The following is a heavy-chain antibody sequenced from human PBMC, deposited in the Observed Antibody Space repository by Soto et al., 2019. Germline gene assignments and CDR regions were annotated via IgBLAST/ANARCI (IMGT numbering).Heavy chain of an antibody. V-gene: IGHV1-69*13. CDR3: ARREGDFWSGYYYYYYGMDV. D-gene: IGHD3-3*01. Sequence: SVKVSCKASGGTFSSYAISWVRQAPGQGLEWMGGIIPIFGTANYAQKFQGRVTITADESTSTAYMELSSLRSEDTAVYYCARREGDFWSGYYYYYYGMDVWGQGTTVTVS. J-gene: IGHJ6*02. CDR1: GGTFSSYA. CDR2: IIPIFGTA.